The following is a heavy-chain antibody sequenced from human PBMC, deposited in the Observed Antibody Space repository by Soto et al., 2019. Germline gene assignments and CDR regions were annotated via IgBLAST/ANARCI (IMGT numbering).Heavy chain of an antibody. J-gene: IGHJ6*02. V-gene: IGHV4-59*01. D-gene: IGHD3-3*01. Sequence: PSETLSLTCTVSGGSISGYYWSWIRESPGKGLEWIGHIYYSGSTNYNPSLKSRVTISVDTSKNQFSLRLSSVTAADTAVYYCGLVRLYFDCWASHPGKNGMDVWGQGTTVTVSS. CDR3: GLVRLYFDCWASHPGKNGMDV. CDR1: GGSISGYY. CDR2: IYYSGST.